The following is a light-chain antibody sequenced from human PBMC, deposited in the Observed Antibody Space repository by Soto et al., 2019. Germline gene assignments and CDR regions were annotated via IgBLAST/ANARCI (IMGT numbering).Light chain of an antibody. V-gene: IGKV1-27*01. CDR3: QNYNSASET. J-gene: IGKJ3*01. CDR1: QDINNF. Sequence: IRMTQSPSSLSASVGDRVTITCRASQDINNFLAWYQQKPGQVPKVLISATSTLHSGVPSRFSGSGSGTDFTLTITSLQPEDVATYYCQNYNSASETFGPGTKVDIK. CDR2: ATS.